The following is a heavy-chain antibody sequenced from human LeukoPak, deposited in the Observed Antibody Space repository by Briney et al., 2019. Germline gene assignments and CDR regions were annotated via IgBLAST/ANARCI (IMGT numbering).Heavy chain of an antibody. D-gene: IGHD1-26*01. Sequence: GRSLRLSCAASGFTFSSYGMHWVRQAPGKGLEWVAVISYDGSNKYYADSVKGRFTISRDNSKNTLYLQMNSLRAEDTAVYYCAKAISVGATTDAADWGQGTLVTVSS. CDR3: AKAISVGATTDAAD. CDR1: GFTFSSYG. CDR2: ISYDGSNK. J-gene: IGHJ4*02. V-gene: IGHV3-30*18.